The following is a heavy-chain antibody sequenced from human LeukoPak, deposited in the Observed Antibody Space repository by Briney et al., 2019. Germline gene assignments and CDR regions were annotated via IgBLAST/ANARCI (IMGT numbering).Heavy chain of an antibody. J-gene: IGHJ4*02. Sequence: GRSLRLSCAASGFTFSNYGMHWVRQAPGRGLEWVAVIWYDGSTKYYADSVKGRFTISRDNSKNMLYLQMNSLRAEDTAAYYCAANFDFWGQGTLVTVSS. V-gene: IGHV3-33*01. CDR3: AANFDF. CDR1: GFTFSNYG. CDR2: IWYDGSTK.